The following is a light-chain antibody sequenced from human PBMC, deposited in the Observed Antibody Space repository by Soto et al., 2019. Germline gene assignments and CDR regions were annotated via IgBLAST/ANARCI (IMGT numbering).Light chain of an antibody. CDR3: QQYGSSPIT. V-gene: IGKV3-20*01. CDR2: GAS. Sequence: EIVLTQSPGTMSLSPGERVTLSCRASQTVTRSYLAWYQQKPGQAPRLLIYGASSRATGIPDRFSGSGSGTDFTLTISRLEPEDFAVYYCQQYGSSPITFGQGTRLEIK. CDR1: QTVTRSY. J-gene: IGKJ5*01.